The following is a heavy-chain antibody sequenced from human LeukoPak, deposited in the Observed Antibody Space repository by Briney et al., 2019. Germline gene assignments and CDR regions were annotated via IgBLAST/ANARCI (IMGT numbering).Heavy chain of an antibody. D-gene: IGHD3-10*01. CDR2: ISERGGST. J-gene: IGHJ6*02. Sequence: GGSLRLSCVVSGISLSNYAMTWVRQAPGKGLEWVSYISERGGSTTYADSVKGRFTISRDTSFNTLYLQMNNLRAEDTPVYFCAKRGVVIRGILVIGYHQEAYHYDFWGQGTTVTVSS. CDR1: GISLSNYA. CDR3: AKRGVVIRGILVIGYHQEAYHYDF. V-gene: IGHV3-23*01.